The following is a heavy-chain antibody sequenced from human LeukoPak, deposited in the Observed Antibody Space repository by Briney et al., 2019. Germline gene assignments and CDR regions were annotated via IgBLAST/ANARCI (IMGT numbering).Heavy chain of an antibody. Sequence: GGSLRLSCAASVFTFSSYTMSWVRQAPGKGLEWVSTITTSDGNTYYADSVKGRFTVSRDNSKNTLFLQMNSLRAEDTAVYYCAKDGGLWVSAHWGDSWGRGTLVTVSS. CDR1: VFTFSSYT. CDR2: ITTSDGNT. D-gene: IGHD7-27*01. V-gene: IGHV3-23*01. J-gene: IGHJ4*02. CDR3: AKDGGLWVSAHWGDS.